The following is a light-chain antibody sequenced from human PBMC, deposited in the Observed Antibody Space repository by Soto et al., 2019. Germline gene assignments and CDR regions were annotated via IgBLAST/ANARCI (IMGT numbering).Light chain of an antibody. J-gene: IGLJ1*01. CDR1: SSDVGGYNY. V-gene: IGLV2-8*01. CDR2: EVS. Sequence: QSALTQPPSASGSPGKSVAISCTGTSSDVGGYNYVSWYQQHPGKAPKLMIYEVSKRPSGVPDRFSGSKSGNTASLTVSGLQAEDEADYYCSSYAGIHIVFGTGTKVTVL. CDR3: SSYAGIHIV.